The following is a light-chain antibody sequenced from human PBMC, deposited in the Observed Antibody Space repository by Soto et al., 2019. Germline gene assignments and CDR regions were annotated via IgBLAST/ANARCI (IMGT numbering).Light chain of an antibody. CDR1: QSISSN. V-gene: IGKV3-15*01. CDR2: RTS. Sequence: VVTQSPGTLSVSPGERATLSCRASQSISSNLAWYQQKPGQAPRLLMFRTSSRATGFPARFSGSGSGTEFTLTISSLQSEDFAVYYCQQYNNWPPITFGQGTRLEIK. CDR3: QQYNNWPPIT. J-gene: IGKJ5*01.